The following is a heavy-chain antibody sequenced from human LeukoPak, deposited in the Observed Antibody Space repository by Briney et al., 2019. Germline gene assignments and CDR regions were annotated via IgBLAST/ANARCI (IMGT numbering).Heavy chain of an antibody. CDR3: AREGGGWQADY. CDR1: GFTSSSYW. CDR2: INSDGSST. V-gene: IGHV3-74*01. D-gene: IGHD6-19*01. Sequence: PGGSLRLSCAASGFTSSSYWMHWVRQAPGKGLVWVSRINSDGSSTSYADSVKGRFTISRDNAKNTLYLQMNSLRAEDTAVYYCAREGGGWQADYWGQGTLVTVSS. J-gene: IGHJ4*02.